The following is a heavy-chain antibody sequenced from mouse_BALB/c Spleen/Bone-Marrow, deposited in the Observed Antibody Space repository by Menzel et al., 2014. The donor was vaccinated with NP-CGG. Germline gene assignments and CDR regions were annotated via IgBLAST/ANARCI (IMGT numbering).Heavy chain of an antibody. CDR3: ARSGKVRNAMDY. V-gene: IGHV1S137*01. D-gene: IGHD2-14*01. Sequence: ESGAKLVRPGVSVKISCKGSDYTFTDHAMHWVKRSHAKSLEWIGLISGYYGDAIYNQKFKGKATMTVDKSSSTAYMELARLTSEDSAIYYCARSGKVRNAMDYWGQGTSVTVSS. CDR2: ISGYYGDA. CDR1: DYTFTDHA. J-gene: IGHJ4*01.